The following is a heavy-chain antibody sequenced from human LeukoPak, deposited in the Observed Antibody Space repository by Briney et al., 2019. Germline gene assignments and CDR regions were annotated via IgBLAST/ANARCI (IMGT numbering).Heavy chain of an antibody. CDR1: GFTFSSYG. CDR2: IRYDGSNK. CDR3: AKVSPYSNSSGDDY. Sequence: GGSLRLSCAASGFTFSSYGMHWVRQAPGKGLEWVAFIRYDGSNKYYADSVKGRFTISRDNSKNTLYLQMNSLRAEDTAVYYCAKVSPYSNSSGDDYWGQGTLVTVSS. D-gene: IGHD6-6*01. J-gene: IGHJ4*02. V-gene: IGHV3-30*02.